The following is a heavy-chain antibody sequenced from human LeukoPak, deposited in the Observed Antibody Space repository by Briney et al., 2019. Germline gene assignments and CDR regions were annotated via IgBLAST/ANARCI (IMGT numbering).Heavy chain of an antibody. D-gene: IGHD3-22*01. J-gene: IGHJ2*01. CDR3: ARSPRIYDSSGYYLVEYFDL. V-gene: IGHV3-66*01. Sequence: GGSLRLSCAASGFTVSNNYMSWVRQAPGKGLEWVSIIYSGGETYYGDSVKGRFIISRDNSKNTFYLQMSSLRAEDTAVYYCARSPRIYDSSGYYLVEYFDLWGRGTLVTVSS. CDR2: IYSGGET. CDR1: GFTVSNNY.